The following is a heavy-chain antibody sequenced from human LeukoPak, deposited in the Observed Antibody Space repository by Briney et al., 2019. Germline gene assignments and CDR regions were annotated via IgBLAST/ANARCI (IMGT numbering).Heavy chain of an antibody. CDR1: GYTFTSYG. J-gene: IGHJ5*02. D-gene: IGHD6-13*01. Sequence: GASVKVSCKASGYTFTSYGISWVRQAPGQGLEWMGWISAYNGNTNYAQKLQGRVTMTTDTSTSTAYMELRSLRSDDTAVYYCARWCKAAAGTSRWFDPWGQGTLVTVSS. CDR2: ISAYNGNT. V-gene: IGHV1-18*01. CDR3: ARWCKAAAGTSRWFDP.